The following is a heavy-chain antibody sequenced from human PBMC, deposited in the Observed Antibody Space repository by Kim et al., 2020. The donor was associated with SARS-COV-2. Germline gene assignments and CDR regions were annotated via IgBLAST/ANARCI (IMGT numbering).Heavy chain of an antibody. Sequence: SLRLSCAASGFTFDDYAMHWVRQAPGKGLEWVSGITWNSGSIGYADSVKGRFTISRDNAKNSLYLQMNSLRAEDTALYYCAKETIAARGIFDCWGQGTLVTVSS. J-gene: IGHJ4*02. CDR2: ITWNSGSI. CDR1: GFTFDDYA. CDR3: AKETIAARGIFDC. D-gene: IGHD6-6*01. V-gene: IGHV3-9*01.